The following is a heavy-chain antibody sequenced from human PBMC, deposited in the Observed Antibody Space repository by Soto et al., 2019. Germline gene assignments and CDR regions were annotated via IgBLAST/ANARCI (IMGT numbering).Heavy chain of an antibody. D-gene: IGHD6-13*01. CDR2: INHSGST. Sequence: SETLSLTCAVYGGSFSDYYWSWIRQPPGKGLEWIGEINHSGSTNYNPSLKSRVTISVDTSKNQFPLKLSSVTAADTAVYYCARISFGAAAGTAPPFDYWGRGTLVTVSS. CDR3: ARISFGAAAGTAPPFDY. V-gene: IGHV4-34*01. CDR1: GGSFSDYY. J-gene: IGHJ4*02.